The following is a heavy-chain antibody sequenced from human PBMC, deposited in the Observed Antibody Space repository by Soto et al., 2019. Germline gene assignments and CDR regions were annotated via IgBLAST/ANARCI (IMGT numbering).Heavy chain of an antibody. J-gene: IGHJ4*02. CDR2: ISGSGGST. D-gene: IGHD3-3*01. CDR1: GFTFSSYA. V-gene: IGHV3-23*01. Sequence: GGSLRLSCAASGFTFSSYAMSWVRQAPGKGLEWVSAISGSGGSTYYADSVKGRFTISRDKSKNTLYLQMNSLRAEDTAGYYCAKLRLGPGYYDFWSGYYFGPGVDYWGQGTLVTVSS. CDR3: AKLRLGPGYYDFWSGYYFGPGVDY.